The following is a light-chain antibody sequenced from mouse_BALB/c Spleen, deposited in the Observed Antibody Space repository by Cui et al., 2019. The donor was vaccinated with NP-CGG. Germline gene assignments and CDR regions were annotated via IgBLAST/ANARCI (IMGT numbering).Light chain of an antibody. Sequence: QAVVTQESALTTSPGETVTLTCRSSTGSVTTSNYANWVQEKPDHLFTGLIGGTNNRVPGVPARFSGSLIGDKAALTITGAQTEDEAIYFCALWYSNHWVFGRGTQLTVL. CDR2: GTN. J-gene: IGLJ1*01. CDR3: ALWYSNHWV. CDR1: TGSVTTSNY. V-gene: IGLV1*01.